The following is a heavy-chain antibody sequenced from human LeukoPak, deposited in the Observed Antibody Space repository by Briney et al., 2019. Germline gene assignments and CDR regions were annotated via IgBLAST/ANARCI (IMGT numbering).Heavy chain of an antibody. Sequence: PGGSLRLSCTTSGFTFSHYAMHWVRQAPGKGLEWVAVIWNDGSDEYYGDSVKGRFTISRDNSKKTVYLQLSSLRVEDTAVYYCAKDAERGFDFSNSLQSWGQGTLVTVSS. V-gene: IGHV3-33*06. CDR2: IWNDGSDE. CDR1: GFTFSHYA. J-gene: IGHJ4*02. D-gene: IGHD4-11*01. CDR3: AKDAERGFDFSNSLQS.